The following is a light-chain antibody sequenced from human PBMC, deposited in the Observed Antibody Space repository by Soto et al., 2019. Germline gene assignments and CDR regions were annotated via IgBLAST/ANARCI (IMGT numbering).Light chain of an antibody. J-gene: IGKJ1*01. CDR1: QNFGSSY. V-gene: IGKV3-20*01. CDR3: HQYGDSSWK. CDR2: GAS. Sequence: EIVLTQSPDTLSLSPGERVTLSCMASQNFGSSYLAWYQQRPGQAPRLLIYGASTRATGVPDRFTASGSGTDFTLTISRLEPEDSAVYFCHQYGDSSWKCGQGTKGDIK.